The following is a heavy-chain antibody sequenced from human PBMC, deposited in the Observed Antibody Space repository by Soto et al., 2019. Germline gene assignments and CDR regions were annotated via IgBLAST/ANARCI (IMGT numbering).Heavy chain of an antibody. V-gene: IGHV1-18*01. Sequence: ASVKVSCKASGYTFTNYSSTWVRQAPGQGLEWMGWISNYNGKTNYAQILQGRVTMTTDTSTRTAYMELTSLRSDDTATYYCARVQYYDILTGSSHRIDVGGKGTTVTVSS. CDR1: GYTFTNYS. D-gene: IGHD3-9*01. CDR3: ARVQYYDILTGSSHRIDV. CDR2: ISNYNGKT. J-gene: IGHJ6*04.